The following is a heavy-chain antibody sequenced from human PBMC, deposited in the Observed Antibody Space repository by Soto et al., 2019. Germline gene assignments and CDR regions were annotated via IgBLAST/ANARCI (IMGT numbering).Heavy chain of an antibody. J-gene: IGHJ2*01. D-gene: IGHD7-27*01. CDR2: IATSGST. CDR1: GFTFRDYD. V-gene: IGHV3-13*04. CDR3: VRERLGIGTWYFDL. Sequence: PGGSLSLSCAASGFTFRDYDIHWVRQATGKRLEWVSAIATSGSTHYAASVQGRFTISREDAKNSLFLQINSLRDGDTATYYCVRERLGIGTWYFDLWGRGTLVTVSS.